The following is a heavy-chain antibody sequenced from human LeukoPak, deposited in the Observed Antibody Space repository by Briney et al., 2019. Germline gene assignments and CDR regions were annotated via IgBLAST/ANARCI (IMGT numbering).Heavy chain of an antibody. V-gene: IGHV1-8*03. CDR1: GYTFTSYD. Sequence: GASVKVSCKASGYTFTSYDINWVRQATGQGLEWMGWMNPNSGSTGYAQKFQGRVTITRNTSISTAYMELSSLRSEDTAVYYCARQVMDSSGPFDYWGQGTLVTVSS. D-gene: IGHD3-22*01. CDR2: MNPNSGST. CDR3: ARQVMDSSGPFDY. J-gene: IGHJ4*02.